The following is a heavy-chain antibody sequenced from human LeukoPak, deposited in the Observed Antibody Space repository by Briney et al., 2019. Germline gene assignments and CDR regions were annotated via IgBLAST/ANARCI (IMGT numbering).Heavy chain of an antibody. CDR2: IRYDGNNK. J-gene: IGHJ3*02. CDR3: AKDSGAVAGTFAFDI. D-gene: IGHD6-19*01. CDR1: GFTFSSYG. Sequence: GGSLRLSCAASGFTFSSYGMHWVRQAPGKGLEWVAFIRYDGNNKYYADSVKGRFTISRDNSKNTLYLQMNSLRAEDTAVYYCAKDSGAVAGTFAFDIWGQGTMVTVSS. V-gene: IGHV3-30*02.